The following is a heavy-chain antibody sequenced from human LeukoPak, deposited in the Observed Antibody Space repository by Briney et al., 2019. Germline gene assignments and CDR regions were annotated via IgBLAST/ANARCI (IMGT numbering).Heavy chain of an antibody. V-gene: IGHV1-18*04. J-gene: IGHJ3*02. CDR2: ISAYNGHT. CDR1: GYTFTNFG. Sequence: EASVNVSCKASGYTFTNFGINWVRQAPGQGLEWLGWISAYNGHTNYAQEIQGRVTITTDTSTSTAYMELRSLRSDDTAVYYCARGLTEYDSSGYYHEAAFDIWGQGTMVTVSS. D-gene: IGHD3-22*01. CDR3: ARGLTEYDSSGYYHEAAFDI.